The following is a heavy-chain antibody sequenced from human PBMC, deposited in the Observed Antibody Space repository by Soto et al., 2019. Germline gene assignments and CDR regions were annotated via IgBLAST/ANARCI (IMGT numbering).Heavy chain of an antibody. J-gene: IGHJ4*02. CDR3: SRAVGGFTFGYPDY. CDR2: IDWADDK. D-gene: IGHD5-18*01. Sequence: SGPTLVNPTQTLTLTCTFSGFSLSTTGMCVSWIRQPPGKALEWLALIDWADDKYYSTSLKTRLTISKDTSKNQVVLTMTNVEPVDTATYFCSRAVGGFTFGYPDYWGQGTLVTVSS. V-gene: IGHV2-70*01. CDR1: GFSLSTTGMC.